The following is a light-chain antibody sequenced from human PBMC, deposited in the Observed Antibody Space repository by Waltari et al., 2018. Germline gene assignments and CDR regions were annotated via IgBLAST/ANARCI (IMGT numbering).Light chain of an antibody. V-gene: IGKV1-5*03. CDR3: QQYYSYWT. CDR1: QSIGSW. J-gene: IGKJ1*01. Sequence: DIQLTQSPSTLSASVGDRVTITCRASQSIGSWLAWYQQKPGKAPKVLIYKASSLESGVPSRFSGSKAGTEFTLTISSLQPDEFATYYCQQYYSYWTFGQGTKLEI. CDR2: KAS.